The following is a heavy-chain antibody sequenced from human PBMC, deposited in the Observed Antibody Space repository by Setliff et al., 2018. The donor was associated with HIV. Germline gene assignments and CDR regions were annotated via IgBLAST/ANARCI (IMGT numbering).Heavy chain of an antibody. CDR2: ISSDGGST. J-gene: IGHJ3*02. D-gene: IGHD2-15*01. CDR1: GFSFSSYA. CDR3: AREGGTGLWPAFDI. V-gene: IGHV3-64*01. Sequence: LRLSCAASGFSFSSYALHWVRQAPGKGLDYVSGISSDGGSTYFSNSARGRFTISRDNSNNTVYLQMASLRVEDMAVYFCAREGGTGLWPAFDIWGQGTLVTVSS.